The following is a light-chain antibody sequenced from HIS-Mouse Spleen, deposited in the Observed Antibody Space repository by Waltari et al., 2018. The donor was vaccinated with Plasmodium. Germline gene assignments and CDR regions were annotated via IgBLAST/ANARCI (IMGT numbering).Light chain of an antibody. CDR2: KDS. CDR3: QSADSSGTYWV. CDR1: ALPTPY. V-gene: IGLV3-25*03. Sequence: SYELTQPPSVSVSPGQTARLTCSGDALPTPYASWYQQKPGQAPVLVIYKDSERPSGIPERFSGSSSGTTVTLTISGVQAEDEADYYCQSADSSGTYWVFGGGTKLTVL. J-gene: IGLJ3*02.